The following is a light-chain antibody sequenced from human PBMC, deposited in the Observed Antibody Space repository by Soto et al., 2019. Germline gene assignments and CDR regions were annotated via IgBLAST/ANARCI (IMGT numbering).Light chain of an antibody. J-gene: IGKJ1*01. CDR3: QQYYDWPRT. CDR2: GAS. V-gene: IGKV3-20*01. CDR1: QSVSSSY. Sequence: EIVLTQSPGTLSLSPGERATLSCRASQSVSSSYLAWYQQKPGQAPRLLIYGASSRATGIPDRFRGSWSVTAFTLPITSLQSEDSAVYYCQQYYDWPRTFGQGTKVDIK.